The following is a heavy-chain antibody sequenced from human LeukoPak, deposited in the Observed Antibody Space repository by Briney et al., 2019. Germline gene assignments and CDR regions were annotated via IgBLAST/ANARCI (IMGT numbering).Heavy chain of an antibody. CDR1: GFTFSSYW. CDR3: ARGMATVTGPFDS. CDR2: INIGVSDT. V-gene: IGHV3-74*01. J-gene: IGHJ4*02. Sequence: GGSLRLSCAASGFTFSSYWMHWVRQAPGKGLMWVSRINIGVSDTLYADSVKGRFTISRDTAKNTLYLQMNSLRAADTAVYYCARGMATVTGPFDSWGQGTLVTVSS. D-gene: IGHD4-17*01.